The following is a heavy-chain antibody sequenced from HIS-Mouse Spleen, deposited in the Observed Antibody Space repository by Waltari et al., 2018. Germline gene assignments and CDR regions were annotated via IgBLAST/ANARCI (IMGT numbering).Heavy chain of an antibody. V-gene: IGHV4-39*07. CDR2: IYYSGST. CDR1: GGSISSSSYY. J-gene: IGHJ3*02. CDR3: ARGGLRYFDWDAFDI. D-gene: IGHD3-9*01. Sequence: QLQLQESGPGLVKPSETLSLTCTVSGGSISSSSYYWGWIRQPPGKGMEWIWSIYYSGSTDDNPTLKSRVTISVATSKNQFSLKLSSVTAADTAVYYCARGGLRYFDWDAFDIWGQGTMVTVSS.